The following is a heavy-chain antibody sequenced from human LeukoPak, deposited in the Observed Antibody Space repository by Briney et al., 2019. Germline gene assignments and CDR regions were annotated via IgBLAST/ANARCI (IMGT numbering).Heavy chain of an antibody. D-gene: IGHD5-24*01. V-gene: IGHV3-23*01. CDR2: ISSPGNT. CDR1: GFTFGRSA. CDR3: VKGRMSEDGLDF. Sequence: PGGSLRLSCEASGFTFGRSAMTWVRQTPGKGLEWFSSISSPGNTYYSDSVKGRFTISRDNSKNLVNMQMTSLRAEDTAIYYCVKGRMSEDGLDFWGQGSLVTVSS. J-gene: IGHJ4*02.